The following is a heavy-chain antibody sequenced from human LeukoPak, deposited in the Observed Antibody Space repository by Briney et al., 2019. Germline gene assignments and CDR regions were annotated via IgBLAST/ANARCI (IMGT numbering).Heavy chain of an antibody. CDR2: VNPDRGGT. CDR3: ARDVNQWPNYFDY. J-gene: IGHJ4*02. D-gene: IGHD6-19*01. V-gene: IGHV1-2*02. Sequence: AXXKVSCKASGYTFTGYYMHWVRQAPGQGLEWMGWVNPDRGGTNYAQKFKGRVTMTRDTSISTAYMELNRLTSDDTAVYYCARDVNQWPNYFDYWGQGSLVTVSS. CDR1: GYTFTGYY.